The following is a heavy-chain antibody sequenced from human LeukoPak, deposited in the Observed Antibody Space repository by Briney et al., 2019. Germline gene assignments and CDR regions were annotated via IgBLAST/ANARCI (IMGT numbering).Heavy chain of an antibody. CDR3: ARGGGSSHFDY. V-gene: IGHV1-2*02. J-gene: IGHJ4*02. Sequence: ASVKVSCKASGYTFTTYYFHWVRQAPGQGLEWMEWINPNSGGTNYAQKFQGRVTMTRDTSVSTAYMDLSRLTSDDTAVYYCARGGGSSHFDYWGQGTLVIVSS. CDR2: INPNSGGT. CDR1: GYTFTTYY. D-gene: IGHD2-15*01.